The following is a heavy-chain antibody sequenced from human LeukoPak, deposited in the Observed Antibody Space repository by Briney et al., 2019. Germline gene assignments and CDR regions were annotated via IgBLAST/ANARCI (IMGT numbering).Heavy chain of an antibody. CDR2: IYYSGST. Sequence: PSETLSLTCTVSGGSISSYYWSWIRQPPGKGLEWIGYIYYSGSTNYNPSLKSRVTISVDTSKNQFSLKLSSVTAADTAVYYCAGSSSGSFIYSSWGQGTLVTVSS. J-gene: IGHJ5*02. D-gene: IGHD3-10*01. CDR3: AGSSSGSFIYSS. CDR1: GGSISSYY. V-gene: IGHV4-59*08.